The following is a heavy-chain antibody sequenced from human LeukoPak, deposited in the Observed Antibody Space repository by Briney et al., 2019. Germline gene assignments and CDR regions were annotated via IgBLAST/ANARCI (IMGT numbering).Heavy chain of an antibody. J-gene: IGHJ3*02. CDR2: INPNSGDT. CDR3: ARDQKFSRGYSYGFNAFDI. V-gene: IGHV1-2*02. CDR1: GYTFTGYY. Sequence: ASVKVSCKASGYTFTGYYIHWVRQAPGQGLEWMGWINPNSGDTNYAQKLQGRVTMTTDTSTSTAYMELRSLRSDDTAVYYCARDQKFSRGYSYGFNAFDIWGQGTMVTVSS. D-gene: IGHD5-18*01.